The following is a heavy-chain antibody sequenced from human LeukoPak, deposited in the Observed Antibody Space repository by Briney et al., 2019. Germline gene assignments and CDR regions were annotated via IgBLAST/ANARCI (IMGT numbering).Heavy chain of an antibody. CDR3: ARDSRNWRYCSGGSCHFQH. J-gene: IGHJ1*01. Sequence: ASVKVSCKASGYTFTGYYMHWVRQAPGQGLEWVGWINPNSGGTNYAQKFQGRVTMTRDTSISTAYMELNRLRSDDTAVYYCARDSRNWRYCSGGSCHFQHWGQGTLVTVSS. CDR2: INPNSGGT. V-gene: IGHV1-2*02. CDR1: GYTFTGYY. D-gene: IGHD2-15*01.